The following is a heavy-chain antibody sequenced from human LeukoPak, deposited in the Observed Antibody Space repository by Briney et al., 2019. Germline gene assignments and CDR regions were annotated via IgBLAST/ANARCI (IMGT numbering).Heavy chain of an antibody. CDR2: ISPDGSST. CDR3: TRAPMTGYTYTMGS. D-gene: IGHD5-18*01. J-gene: IGHJ5*02. Sequence: GRSLRLSCAASGFTFSSYWIHWVRQAPGKGLVWVSRISPDGSSTNYADSVKGRFTISRDNAKNTLFLQMDSLRVDDTAVYFRTRAPMTGYTYTMGSWGQGTLVIVSS. CDR1: GFTFSSYW. V-gene: IGHV3-74*01.